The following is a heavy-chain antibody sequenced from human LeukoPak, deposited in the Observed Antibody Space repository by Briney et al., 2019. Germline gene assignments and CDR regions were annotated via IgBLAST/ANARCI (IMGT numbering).Heavy chain of an antibody. D-gene: IGHD3-10*01. CDR2: ISYDGSNK. CDR1: GFTFGSYG. Sequence: GGSLRLSCAASGFTFGSYGMHWVRQAPGKGLEWVAVISYDGSNKYYADPVKGRFTISRDNSKNTLYLQMNSLRVEDTAVYYCAKDVRALNNYGSGSSGFYWGQGTLVTVSS. J-gene: IGHJ4*02. CDR3: AKDVRALNNYGSGSSGFY. V-gene: IGHV3-30*18.